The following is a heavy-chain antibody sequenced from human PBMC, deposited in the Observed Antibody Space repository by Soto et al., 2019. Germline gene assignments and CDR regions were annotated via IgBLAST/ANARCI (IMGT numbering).Heavy chain of an antibody. Sequence: QITLKESGPTLVKPTQTLTLTCTFSGFSLSTGGVGVGWIRQPPGKALEWLALIYWDDDKRYSPSLKSRLTITKDTSKNQVVLRMTDMDPVDTATYHCVHLLDRNGYPDYWGQGTLVTVSS. CDR2: IYWDDDK. J-gene: IGHJ4*02. CDR1: GFSLSTGGVG. D-gene: IGHD3-22*01. V-gene: IGHV2-5*02. CDR3: VHLLDRNGYPDY.